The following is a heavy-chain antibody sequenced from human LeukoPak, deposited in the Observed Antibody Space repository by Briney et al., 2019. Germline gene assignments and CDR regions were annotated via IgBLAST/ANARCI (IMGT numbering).Heavy chain of an antibody. CDR2: ISSSGSTI. V-gene: IGHV3-11*04. J-gene: IGHJ4*02. CDR3: ARSSVVVIDFDY. CDR1: GFTFSNAW. Sequence: GGSLRLSCAASGFTFSNAWMSWVRQAPGKGLEWVSYISSSGSTIYYADSVKGRFTISRDNAKNSLYLQMNSLRAEDTAVYYCARSSVVVIDFDYWGQGTLVTVSS. D-gene: IGHD3-22*01.